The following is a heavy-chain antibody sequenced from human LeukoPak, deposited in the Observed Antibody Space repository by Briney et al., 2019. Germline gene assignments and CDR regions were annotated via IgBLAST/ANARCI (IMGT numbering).Heavy chain of an antibody. CDR1: GYSMTSGYY. V-gene: IGHV4-38-2*01. Sequence: SSETLSLTCAVSGYSMTSGYYWAWIRQPPGEALEWIASIYHNGDTYYNSTLKSRLTISVDTSNNQFSLRLSSVTAADTAVYYCVRQGYCTGSNCYRWFDSWGQGTLVSVSS. D-gene: IGHD2-8*01. J-gene: IGHJ5*01. CDR3: VRQGYCTGSNCYRWFDS. CDR2: IYHNGDT.